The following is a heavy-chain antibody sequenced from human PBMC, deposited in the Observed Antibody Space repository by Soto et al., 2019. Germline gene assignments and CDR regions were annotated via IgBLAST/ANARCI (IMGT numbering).Heavy chain of an antibody. V-gene: IGHV1-3*05. J-gene: IGHJ6*01. CDR2: INAGNGNT. CDR3: ARDLDTAMARVPLNCSCGMDV. CDR1: GYTFTSYA. D-gene: IGHD5-18*01. Sequence: QVQLVQSGAEEKKPGASVKVSCKASGYTFTSYAMHWVRQAPGQRLEWMGWINAGNGNTKYSQKFQGRVTITRDTSASTAYMALSSLRSEDTAVYYCARDLDTAMARVPLNCSCGMDVWGQGTTVTVSS.